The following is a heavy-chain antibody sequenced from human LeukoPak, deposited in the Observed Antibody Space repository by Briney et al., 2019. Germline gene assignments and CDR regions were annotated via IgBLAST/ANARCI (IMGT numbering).Heavy chain of an antibody. J-gene: IGHJ6*03. Sequence: PSETLSLTCTVSGGSISCSSHYWGWTRQPPGKGLEWIGSIYYSGSTYYNPSLKSRVTISVDTSKNQFSLKLTSVTAADTAVYYCARHQSYYYDYYMDVWGKGTTVTISS. CDR1: GGSISCSSHY. CDR3: ARHQSYYYDYYMDV. CDR2: IYYSGST. V-gene: IGHV4-39*01.